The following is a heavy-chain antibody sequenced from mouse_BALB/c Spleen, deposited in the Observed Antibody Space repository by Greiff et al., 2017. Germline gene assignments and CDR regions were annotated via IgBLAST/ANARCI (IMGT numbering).Heavy chain of an antibody. V-gene: IGHV5-17*02. Sequence: EVMLVESGGGLVQPGGSRKLSCAASGFTFSSFGMHWVRQAPEKGLEWVAYISSGSSTIYYADTVKGRFTISRDNPKNTLFLQMTSLRSEDTAMYYCARGDLLGAMDYWGQGTSVTVSS. CDR2: ISSGSSTI. D-gene: IGHD2-1*01. CDR3: ARGDLLGAMDY. CDR1: GFTFSSFG. J-gene: IGHJ4*01.